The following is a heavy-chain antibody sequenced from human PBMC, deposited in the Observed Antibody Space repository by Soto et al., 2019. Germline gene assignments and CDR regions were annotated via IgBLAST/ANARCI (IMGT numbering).Heavy chain of an antibody. CDR1: GGSFSGYY. D-gene: IGHD6-19*01. CDR2: INHSGST. Sequence: QVQLQQWGAGLLKPSETLSLTCAVYGGSFSGYYWSWIRQPPGKGLEWIGEINHSGSTNYNPSLKSRVTISVDTSKNQFSLKLSSVTAADTAVYYCVRGQDSSGWYPYWGQGTLVTVSS. V-gene: IGHV4-34*01. CDR3: VRGQDSSGWYPY. J-gene: IGHJ4*02.